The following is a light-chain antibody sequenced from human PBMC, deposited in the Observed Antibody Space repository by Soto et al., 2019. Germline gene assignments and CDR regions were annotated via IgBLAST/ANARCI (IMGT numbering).Light chain of an antibody. CDR3: AAWDDSLNGVV. CDR1: SSNIGSNT. Sequence: QPVLTQPPSASGTPWQRVTISCSGSSSNIGSNTVNWYQQLPGTAPKLLIYSNNQRPSGVPDRFSGSKSGTSASLAISGLQSEDEADYYCAAWDDSLNGVVFGGGTKVTVL. V-gene: IGLV1-44*01. J-gene: IGLJ2*01. CDR2: SNN.